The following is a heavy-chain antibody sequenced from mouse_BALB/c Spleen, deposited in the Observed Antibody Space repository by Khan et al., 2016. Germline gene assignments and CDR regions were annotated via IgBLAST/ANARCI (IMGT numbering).Heavy chain of an antibody. D-gene: IGHD1-1*01. CDR1: GYSITSGYA. V-gene: IGHV3-2*02. CDR3: ARGNYSGYYFDY. CDR2: ISYSGGT. Sequence: EVQLQESGPGLVKPSQSLSLTCTVTGYSITSGYAWNWIRQFPGNKLEWRGYISYSGGTNYTPSLKSRISITRDTSKNQFFLQLTSVTTEDTATYYCARGNYSGYYFDYWGQGTSLTVSS. J-gene: IGHJ2*02.